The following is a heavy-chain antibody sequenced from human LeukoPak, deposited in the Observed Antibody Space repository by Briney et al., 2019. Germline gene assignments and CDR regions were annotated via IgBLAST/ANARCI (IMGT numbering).Heavy chain of an antibody. V-gene: IGHV4-4*07. J-gene: IGHJ6*03. CDR1: GGSISSYY. CDR2: IYTSGST. D-gene: IGHD5-12*01. CDR3: ARNWLPRVRAYYMDV. Sequence: SETLSLTCTVSGGSISSYYWSWIRQPAGKGLEWIGRIYTSGSTNYNPSLKSRVTMSVDTSKNQFSLKLSSVTAADTAVYYCARNWLPRVRAYYMDVWGKGTTVTVSS.